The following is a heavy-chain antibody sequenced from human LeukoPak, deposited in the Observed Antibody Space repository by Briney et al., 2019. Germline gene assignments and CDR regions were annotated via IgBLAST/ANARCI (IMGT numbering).Heavy chain of an antibody. J-gene: IGHJ4*02. CDR1: GFTFSSYS. Sequence: NPGGSLRLSCAASGFTFSSYSMNWVRQAPGKGLEWVSSISSSSSYIYYADSVKGRFTISRDNAKNSLYLQMNSLRAEDTAVCYCAKEKDIVVVVGASGVDYWGQGTLVTVSS. CDR3: AKEKDIVVVVGASGVDY. D-gene: IGHD2-15*01. CDR2: ISSSSSYI. V-gene: IGHV3-21*01.